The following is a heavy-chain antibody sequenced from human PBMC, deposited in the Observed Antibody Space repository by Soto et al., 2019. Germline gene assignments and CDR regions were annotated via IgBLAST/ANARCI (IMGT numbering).Heavy chain of an antibody. CDR2: VHWNDDK. CDR3: AHRRLGETRPDYNGLDV. D-gene: IGHD3-3*01. CDR1: GFSLSTTGEG. V-gene: IGHV2-5*01. Sequence: QITLKEAGPTLVKPTQTLTLTCTFSGFSLSTTGEGVFWIRQPPGKAPEWLALVHWNDDKRYSPSLRPRLTIRKDTSRNQVVLSSTNLDPVDTCTYYRAHRRLGETRPDYNGLDVWGQGTTVIVSS. J-gene: IGHJ6*02.